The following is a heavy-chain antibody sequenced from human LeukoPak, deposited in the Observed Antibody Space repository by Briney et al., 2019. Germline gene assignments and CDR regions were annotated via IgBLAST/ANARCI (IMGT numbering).Heavy chain of an antibody. CDR1: GGSIRSSYYY. V-gene: IGHV4-39*07. D-gene: IGHD6-19*01. CDR2: IYDSGST. CDR3: ARATYSSGWYAYYYYGMDV. Sequence: PSETLSLTCTVSGGSIRSSYYYWGWIRQPPGKGLEWIGSIYDSGSTYYNPSLKSRVTISVDTSKNQFSLKLSSVTAADTAVYYCARATYSSGWYAYYYYGMDVWGQGTTVTVSS. J-gene: IGHJ6*02.